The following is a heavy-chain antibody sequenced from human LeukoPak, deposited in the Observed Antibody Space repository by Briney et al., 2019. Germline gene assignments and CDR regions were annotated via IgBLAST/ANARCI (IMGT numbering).Heavy chain of an antibody. Sequence: GGSLRLSCAASGFTLRNHGMNWVRQAPGKGLEWVANIKQDGSEKYYVDSVKGRFTISRDNAKNSLYLQMSSLRAEDTAVYYCAELGITMIGGVWGKGTTVTISS. V-gene: IGHV3-7*01. J-gene: IGHJ6*04. CDR3: AELGITMIGGV. CDR2: IKQDGSEK. CDR1: GFTLRNHG. D-gene: IGHD3-10*02.